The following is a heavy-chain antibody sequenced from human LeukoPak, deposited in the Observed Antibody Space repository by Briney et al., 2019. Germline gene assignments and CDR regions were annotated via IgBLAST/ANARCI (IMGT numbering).Heavy chain of an antibody. Sequence: GGSLRLSCAASGFTFSDYYMSWIRQAPGEGLEWVSYISGSGSTIYYADSVKGRFTISRDNAKNSLYLQMNSLRAEDTAVYYCAASPGCSSTSCWDDAFDIWGQGTMVTVSS. CDR3: AASPGCSSTSCWDDAFDI. V-gene: IGHV3-11*01. J-gene: IGHJ3*02. CDR2: ISGSGSTI. CDR1: GFTFSDYY. D-gene: IGHD2-2*01.